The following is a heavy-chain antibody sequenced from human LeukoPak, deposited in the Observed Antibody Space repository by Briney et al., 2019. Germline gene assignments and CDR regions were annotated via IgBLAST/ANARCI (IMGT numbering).Heavy chain of an antibody. Sequence: VGSLRLSCAASGFTFSNYEMHWVRQAPGKGLEWVSVISSSATGTNYADSVKGRFTISRDNANNSLYLQMNSLRAEDTAVYYCASKWFSWGRGTLVTVSS. CDR3: ASKWFS. D-gene: IGHD3-22*01. CDR1: GFTFSNYE. CDR2: ISSSATGT. V-gene: IGHV3-48*03. J-gene: IGHJ4*02.